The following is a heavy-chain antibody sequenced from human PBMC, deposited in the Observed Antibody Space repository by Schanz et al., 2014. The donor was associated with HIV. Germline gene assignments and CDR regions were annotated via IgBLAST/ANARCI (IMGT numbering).Heavy chain of an antibody. CDR1: GFTFSSYG. CDR2: IWFDGSNQ. Sequence: QVQLVESGGGVVQPGRSLRLSCAASGFTFSSYGMHWVRQAPGKGLEWVAVIWFDGSNQYYIDSVKGRFTISRDNSKNTLYLQMNSLRAEDTAVYYCARRVWMLPDCWGQGTLVSVSS. CDR3: ARRVWMLPDC. V-gene: IGHV3-33*01. J-gene: IGHJ4*02. D-gene: IGHD6-13*01.